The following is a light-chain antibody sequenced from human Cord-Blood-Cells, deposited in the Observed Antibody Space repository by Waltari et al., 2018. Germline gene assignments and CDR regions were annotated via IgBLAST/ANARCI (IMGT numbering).Light chain of an antibody. CDR2: EVS. CDR3: SSYTSSSTLV. J-gene: IGLJ1*01. V-gene: IGLV2-14*01. CDR1: SSDVGGFNN. Sequence: QSALTQPASLSGSPGQSVTLSCTGTSSDVGGFNNVSWYQQHPGKAPKLMIYEVSNRPSGVSNRFSGSKSGNTASLTISGLQAEDEADYYCSSYTSSSTLVFGTGTKVTVL.